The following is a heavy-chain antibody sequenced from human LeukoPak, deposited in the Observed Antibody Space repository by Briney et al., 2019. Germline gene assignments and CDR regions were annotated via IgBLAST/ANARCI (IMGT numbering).Heavy chain of an antibody. Sequence: PSETLSLTCTVSGGSISSYYWSWIRQPPGKGLEWIGYIYYSGSTNYNPSLKSRVTISVDTSKNQFSLKLSSVTAADTAVYYCATGSGSYYLPYYFDYWGQGTLVTVSS. V-gene: IGHV4-59*08. CDR1: GGSISSYY. J-gene: IGHJ4*02. CDR2: IYYSGST. D-gene: IGHD3-10*01. CDR3: ATGSGSYYLPYYFDY.